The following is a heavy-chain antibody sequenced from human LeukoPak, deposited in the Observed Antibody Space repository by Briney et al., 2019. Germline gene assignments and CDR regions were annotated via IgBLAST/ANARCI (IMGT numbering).Heavy chain of an antibody. V-gene: IGHV4-59*12. J-gene: IGHJ4*02. Sequence: SETLSLTCTVSGGSISSYYWNWIRQPPGKGLEWIGYIYYSGTTNYNPSLKSRVSMSVDTSKNQFSLKLSSVTAADTAVYYCARDGVAVAGGDYFDYWGQGTLVTVSS. CDR3: ARDGVAVAGGDYFDY. D-gene: IGHD6-19*01. CDR2: IYYSGTT. CDR1: GGSISSYY.